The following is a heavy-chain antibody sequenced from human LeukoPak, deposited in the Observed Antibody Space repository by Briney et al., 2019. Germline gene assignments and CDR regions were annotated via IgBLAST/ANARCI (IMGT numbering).Heavy chain of an antibody. D-gene: IGHD3-3*01. CDR3: ASTKYDFWSGYAFDI. CDR2: INHSGST. CDR1: GGSFSGYY. V-gene: IGHV4-34*01. J-gene: IGHJ3*02. Sequence: SSETLSLTCAVYGGSFSGYYWSWIRQPPGKGLEWIGEINHSGSTNCNPSLKSRVTISVDTSKNQFSLKLSSVTAADTAVYYCASTKYDFWSGYAFDIWGQGTMVTVSS.